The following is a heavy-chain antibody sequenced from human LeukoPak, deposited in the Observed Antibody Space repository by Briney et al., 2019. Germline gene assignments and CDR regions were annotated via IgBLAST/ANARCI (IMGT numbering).Heavy chain of an antibody. Sequence: GGSLRLSCAASGFTFSSYGMHWVRQAPGKGLEWVSSITSSGNYIYYADSMKGRFTISRDNAKNSLHLQMNSLRAEDTAIYYCARENFWSGYPNWFDPWGQGTLVTVSS. J-gene: IGHJ5*02. CDR3: ARENFWSGYPNWFDP. D-gene: IGHD3-3*01. CDR2: ITSSGNYI. CDR1: GFTFSSYG. V-gene: IGHV3-21*01.